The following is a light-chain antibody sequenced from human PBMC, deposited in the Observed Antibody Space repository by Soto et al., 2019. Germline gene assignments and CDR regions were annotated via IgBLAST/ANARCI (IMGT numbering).Light chain of an antibody. CDR3: KQYTHWPST. Sequence: EIVVTQAPATLSVPPGETATLSCRARKSVSSTLAWYQQKAGQAPRLLIYGASTRPTGIPARFSGSGSGTEFTLTISSVQSEDFAVYYCKQYTHWPSTFGQGTKVDIK. J-gene: IGKJ1*01. CDR2: GAS. CDR1: KSVSST. V-gene: IGKV3-15*01.